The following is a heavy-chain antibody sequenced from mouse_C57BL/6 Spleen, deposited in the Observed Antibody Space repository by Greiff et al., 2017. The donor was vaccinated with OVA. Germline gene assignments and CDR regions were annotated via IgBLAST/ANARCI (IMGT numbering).Heavy chain of an antibody. CDR2: IYPRSGNT. Sequence: VQLQESGAELARPGASVKLSCKASGYTFTSYGISWVKQSTGQGLEWIGAIYPRSGNTYYNEKFKGKATLTADKSSSTAYMELRSLTSEDSAVYFCARDGAMDYWGQGTSVTVSS. CDR3: ARDGAMDY. J-gene: IGHJ4*01. V-gene: IGHV1-81*01. CDR1: GYTFTSYG.